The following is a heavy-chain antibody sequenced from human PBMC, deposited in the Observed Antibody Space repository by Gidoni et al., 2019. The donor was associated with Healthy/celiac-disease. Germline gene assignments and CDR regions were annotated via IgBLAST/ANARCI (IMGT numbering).Heavy chain of an antibody. V-gene: IGHV1-69*01. CDR1: GGTFRSYA. Sequence: QVQLVQSGAEVKKPGSSVTVSCQASGGTFRSYAISWVRQAPGQGLEWMGGIIPIFGTANYAQKFQGRVTITADESTSTAYMELSSLRSEDTAVYYCARGRFRLRFLEWLVYWGQGTLVTVSS. CDR3: ARGRFRLRFLEWLVY. CDR2: IIPIFGTA. D-gene: IGHD3-3*01. J-gene: IGHJ4*02.